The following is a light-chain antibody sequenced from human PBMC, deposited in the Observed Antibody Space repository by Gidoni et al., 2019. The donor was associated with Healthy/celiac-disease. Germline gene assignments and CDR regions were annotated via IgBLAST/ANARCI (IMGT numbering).Light chain of an antibody. CDR1: QGISSY. J-gene: IGKJ3*01. CDR2: AAS. Sequence: DIQSIQPPPSLSASVGDRVTITCWASQGISSYLAWDQQKPGKAPKLLIYAASTFQSGVPSCFSGSGSGARFTLTISSLQPGDFSTYYWQQLNSYPPFTFGPGTKVDIK. V-gene: IGKV1-9*01. CDR3: QQLNSYPPFT.